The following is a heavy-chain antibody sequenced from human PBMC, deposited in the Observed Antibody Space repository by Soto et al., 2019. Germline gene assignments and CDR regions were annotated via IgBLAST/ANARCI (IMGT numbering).Heavy chain of an antibody. CDR3: ADVRYFDLKGYYGMDV. CDR1: GGTFSSYA. CDR2: IIPIFGTA. Sequence: QVQLVQSGAEVKKPGSSVKVSCKASGGTFSSYAISWVRQAPGQGLQWMGGIIPIFGTANYAQKFQGRVTITADESTSTAYMELSSLRSEDTAVYYCADVRYFDLKGYYGMDVWGQGTTVTVSS. J-gene: IGHJ6*02. D-gene: IGHD3-9*01. V-gene: IGHV1-69*01.